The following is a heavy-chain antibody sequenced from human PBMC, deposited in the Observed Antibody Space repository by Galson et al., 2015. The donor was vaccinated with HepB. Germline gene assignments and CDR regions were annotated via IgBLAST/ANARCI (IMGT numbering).Heavy chain of an antibody. CDR1: GFSFSSHG. CDR3: AKEFGSGWSYYHGMDV. J-gene: IGHJ6*02. V-gene: IGHV3-30*18. CDR2: ISYDGNNI. D-gene: IGHD6-19*01. Sequence: SLRLSCAASGFSFSSHGMHWVRQAPGKGLEWVALISYDGNNIFAADSVRGRFTISRDNSRNTLYLEMNSLRAEDTAVYYCAKEFGSGWSYYHGMDVWGQGTTVTVSS.